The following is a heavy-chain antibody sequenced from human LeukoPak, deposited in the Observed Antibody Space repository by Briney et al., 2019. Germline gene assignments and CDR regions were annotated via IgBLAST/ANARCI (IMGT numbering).Heavy chain of an antibody. CDR2: IETSGNT. D-gene: IGHD3-22*01. CDR3: ARDQRGYYYDSSGYPY. V-gene: IGHV4-4*07. J-gene: IGHJ4*02. CDR1: GGSISSYY. Sequence: SETLSLTCTVSGGSISSYYWSWIRQPAGEGLEGIGRIETSGNTNYKPSLKRRVTMSVDTSKNQFSLKPSSVTAADTAVYYCARDQRGYYYDSSGYPYWGQRTLVTVSS.